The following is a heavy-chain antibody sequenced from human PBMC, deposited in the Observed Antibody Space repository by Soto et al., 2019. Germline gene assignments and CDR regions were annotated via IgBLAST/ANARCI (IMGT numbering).Heavy chain of an antibody. CDR2: ISSSSSYI. V-gene: IGHV3-21*01. CDR3: ARDLDLTYANYYDSIGY. D-gene: IGHD3-22*01. Sequence: PGGSLRLSCAASGFTFSSYSMNWVRQAPGKGLEWVSSISSSSSYIYYADSEKGRFTISRDNAKNSLYLQMNSLRAEDTAVYYCARDLDLTYANYYDSIGYWGQGTLVTVSS. J-gene: IGHJ4*02. CDR1: GFTFSSYS.